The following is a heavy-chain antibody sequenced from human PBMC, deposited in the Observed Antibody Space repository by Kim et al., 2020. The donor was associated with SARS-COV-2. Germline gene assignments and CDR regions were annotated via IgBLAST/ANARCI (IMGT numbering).Heavy chain of an antibody. Sequence: SETLSLTCAVYGGSFSGYYWSWIRQPPGKGLEWIGEINHSGSTNYNPSLKSRVTISVDTSKNQFSLKLSSVTAADTAVYYCAGQLFDILENWFDPWGQGTLVTVSS. J-gene: IGHJ5*02. CDR1: GGSFSGYY. D-gene: IGHD3-9*01. CDR3: AGQLFDILENWFDP. CDR2: INHSGST. V-gene: IGHV4-34*01.